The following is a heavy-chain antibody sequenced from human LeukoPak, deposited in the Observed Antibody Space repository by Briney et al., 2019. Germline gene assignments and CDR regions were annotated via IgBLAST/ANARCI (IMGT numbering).Heavy chain of an antibody. J-gene: IGHJ3*02. CDR3: ARGRIVGALVGHAFDI. V-gene: IGHV3-21*01. Sequence: PGGSLRLSCAASGFTFSSYSMNWVRQAPGKGLEWVSSISSSSSYIYYADSVKGRFTISRDNAKNSLYLQMNSLRAEDTAVYYCARGRIVGALVGHAFDIWGQGTMVTVSS. D-gene: IGHD1-26*01. CDR2: ISSSSSYI. CDR1: GFTFSSYS.